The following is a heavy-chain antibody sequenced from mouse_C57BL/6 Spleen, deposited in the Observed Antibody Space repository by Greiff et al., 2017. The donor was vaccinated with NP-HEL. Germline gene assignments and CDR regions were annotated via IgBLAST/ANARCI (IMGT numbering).Heavy chain of an antibody. V-gene: IGHV1-52*01. CDR2: IDPSDSET. D-gene: IGHD1-1*01. CDR3: ARAPTGGSSYYFDY. J-gene: IGHJ2*01. Sequence: QVQLQQPGAELVRPGSSVKLSCKASGYTFTSYWMHWVKQRPIQGLEWIGNIDPSDSETHYNQKFKDKATLTVDKSSSTAYMQLSSLTSEDSAVYYCARAPTGGSSYYFDYWGQGTTLTVSS. CDR1: GYTFTSYW.